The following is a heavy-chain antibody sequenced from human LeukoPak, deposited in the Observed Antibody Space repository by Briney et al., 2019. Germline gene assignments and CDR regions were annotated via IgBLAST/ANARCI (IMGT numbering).Heavy chain of an antibody. D-gene: IGHD6-19*01. CDR1: GYTFTDYY. CDR2: INPKSGDT. CDR3: VRDLTGGSGD. V-gene: IGHV1-2*02. J-gene: IGHJ4*02. Sequence: GASVKVSCKASGYTFTDYYMHWVRRAPGQTFEWLAWINPKSGDTHYTQKYQGRVTVTTDTSITSVYMELSGLQSDDTAVYYCVRDLTGGSGDWGQGTLVTVSS.